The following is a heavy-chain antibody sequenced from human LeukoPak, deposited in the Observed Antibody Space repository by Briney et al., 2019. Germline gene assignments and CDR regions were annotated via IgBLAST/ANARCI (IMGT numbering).Heavy chain of an antibody. Sequence: GGSLRLSCAASGFTVSSNYMSWVRQAPGKGLEWVSVIYSGGSTYYADSVKGRFTISRDNSKDTLYLQMNSLRAEDTAVYYCARDRGVGAFDYWGQGTLVTVSS. D-gene: IGHD1-26*01. CDR1: GFTVSSNY. V-gene: IGHV3-66*02. CDR2: IYSGGST. CDR3: ARDRGVGAFDY. J-gene: IGHJ4*02.